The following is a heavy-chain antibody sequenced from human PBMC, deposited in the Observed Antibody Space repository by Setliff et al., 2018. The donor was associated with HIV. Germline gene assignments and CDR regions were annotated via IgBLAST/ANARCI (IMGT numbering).Heavy chain of an antibody. CDR3: ATLQSRGWPHEIEY. CDR2: IYFGGSS. CDR1: GGSFSGTNYY. V-gene: IGHV4-39*01. J-gene: IGHJ4*02. D-gene: IGHD6-19*01. Sequence: SETLSLTCTVSGGSFSGTNYYWAWIRQPPGKGLEWIGSIYFGGSSHYNPSLESRVTISVDTSRSSFSLKLTSVTVADTALYYCATLQSRGWPHEIEYWGQGTLVTVS.